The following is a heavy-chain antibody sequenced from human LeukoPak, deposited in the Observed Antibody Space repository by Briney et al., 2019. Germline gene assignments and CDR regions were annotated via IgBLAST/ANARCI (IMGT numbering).Heavy chain of an antibody. J-gene: IGHJ4*02. CDR1: GFTFSSYW. CDR3: RYGSRGGFDY. Sequence: GGSLRLSCAASGFTFSSYWMSWVRQTPGKGLEWVANIKPDGSEKYYVDSVGGRFTISRDNAKNSLYLQMNSLRAEDTAVYYCRYGSRGGFDYWGQGTLVTVSS. V-gene: IGHV3-7*01. CDR2: IKPDGSEK. D-gene: IGHD5-18*01.